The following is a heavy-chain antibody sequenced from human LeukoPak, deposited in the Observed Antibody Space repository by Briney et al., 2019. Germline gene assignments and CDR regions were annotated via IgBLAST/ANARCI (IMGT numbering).Heavy chain of an antibody. V-gene: IGHV1-3*01. CDR3: AMDYYDSSGLSEWWFDP. CDR1: GYTFTSYA. D-gene: IGHD3-22*01. Sequence: ASVKVSCKASGYTFTSYAMHWVRQAPGQRLEWLGWLNAGNGNTKYSQKFQGRVTITRDTSASTAYMELSSLRSEDTAVYYCAMDYYDSSGLSEWWFDPWGQGTLVTVSS. J-gene: IGHJ5*02. CDR2: LNAGNGNT.